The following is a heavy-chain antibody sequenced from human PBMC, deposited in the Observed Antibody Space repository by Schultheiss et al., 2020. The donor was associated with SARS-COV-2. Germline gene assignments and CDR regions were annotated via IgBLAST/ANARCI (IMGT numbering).Heavy chain of an antibody. V-gene: IGHV3-74*01. J-gene: IGHJ6*02. Sequence: GGSLRLSCAASGFTFSDHYMDWVRQAPGKGLVWVSRINSDGSSTSYADSVKGRFTISRDNSKNTLYLQMNSLRAEDTAVYYCATEGARGSSWYPRGLDVWGQGTTVTVSS. CDR3: ATEGARGSSWYPRGLDV. CDR2: INSDGSST. CDR1: GFTFSDHY. D-gene: IGHD6-13*01.